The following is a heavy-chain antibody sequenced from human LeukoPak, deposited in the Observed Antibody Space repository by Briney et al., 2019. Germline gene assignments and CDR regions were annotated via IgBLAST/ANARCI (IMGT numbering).Heavy chain of an antibody. CDR3: GRRPVNGVTAYWYFDL. CDR2: ISGSGGST. D-gene: IGHD2-21*02. CDR1: GXIFSSYA. J-gene: IGHJ2*01. Sequence: PGGSLRLSCAASGXIFSSYAMSWVRQAPGKGLEWVSTISGSGGSTHYADSVKGRFSISRDNSKLTLYLQLNSLRADDTAVYYCGRRPVNGVTAYWYFDLWGRGSLVTVSS. V-gene: IGHV3-23*01.